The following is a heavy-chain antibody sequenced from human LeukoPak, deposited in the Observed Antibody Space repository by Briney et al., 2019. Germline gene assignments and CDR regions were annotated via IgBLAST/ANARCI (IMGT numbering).Heavy chain of an antibody. V-gene: IGHV4-39*07. J-gene: IGHJ4*02. D-gene: IGHD1-26*01. CDR2: IYYSGST. CDR3: ARAGGSYYGHYYFDY. CDR1: GGSISSSSYY. Sequence: MTSETLSLTCTVSGGSISSSSYYWGWIRQPPGKGLEWIGSIYYSGSTYYNPSLKSRVTISVDTSKNQFSLKLSSVTAADTAVYYCARAGGSYYGHYYFDYWGQGTLVTVSS.